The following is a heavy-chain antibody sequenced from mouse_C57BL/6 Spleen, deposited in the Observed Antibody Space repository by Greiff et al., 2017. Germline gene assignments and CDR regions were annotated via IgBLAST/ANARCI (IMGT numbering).Heavy chain of an antibody. J-gene: IGHJ3*01. CDR2: INPNNGGT. V-gene: IGHV1-18*01. CDR3: ARRDGSRWLAY. Sequence: EVQLQESGPELVKPGASVKIPCKASGYTFTDYNMDWVKPSHGKSLEWIGGINPNNGGTIYNQKFKGKATLTVDKSSSTAYMALRSLTSEDTAVYYCARRDGSRWLAYWGQGTLVTVSA. D-gene: IGHD1-1*01. CDR1: GYTFTDYN.